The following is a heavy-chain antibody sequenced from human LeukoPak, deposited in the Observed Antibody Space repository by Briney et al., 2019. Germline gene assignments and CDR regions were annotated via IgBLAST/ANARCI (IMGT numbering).Heavy chain of an antibody. Sequence: SVKVSCKASGGTFSSYAISWVRQAPGQGLEWMGGIIPIFGTANYAQKLQGRVTITTDESTSTAYMELSSLRSEDTAVYYCARERDSSGYYYFDYWGQGTLVTVSS. V-gene: IGHV1-69*05. J-gene: IGHJ4*02. CDR2: IIPIFGTA. CDR3: ARERDSSGYYYFDY. CDR1: GGTFSSYA. D-gene: IGHD3-22*01.